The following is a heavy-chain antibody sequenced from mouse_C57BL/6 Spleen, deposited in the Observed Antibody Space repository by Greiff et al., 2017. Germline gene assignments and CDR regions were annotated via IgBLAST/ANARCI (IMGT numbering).Heavy chain of an antibody. V-gene: IGHV1-50*01. J-gene: IGHJ2*01. CDR2: IDPSDSYT. D-gene: IGHD1-1*01. Sequence: VQLQQPGAELVKPGASVKLSCKASGYTFTSYWMQWVKQRPGQGLEWIGEIDPSDSYTNYNQKFKGKATLTVDTSSRTAYMQLSSLTSEDSAVYYCARGRALYYGSRGYYFDYWGQGTTLTVSS. CDR3: ARGRALYYGSRGYYFDY. CDR1: GYTFTSYW.